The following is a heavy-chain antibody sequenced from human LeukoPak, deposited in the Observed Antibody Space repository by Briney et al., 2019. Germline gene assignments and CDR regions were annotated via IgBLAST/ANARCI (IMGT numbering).Heavy chain of an antibody. J-gene: IGHJ6*02. CDR2: IWYDGSNK. CDR3: ARDLRGVLRYLDV. Sequence: GGSLRLSCAASGFTVGGHSMNWVRQAPGKGLEWVAVIWYDGSNKYYADSVKGRFTISRDNSKNTLYLQMNSLRAEDTAVYYCARDLRGVLRYLDVWGQGTTVTVSS. D-gene: IGHD3-9*01. V-gene: IGHV3-33*08. CDR1: GFTVGGHS.